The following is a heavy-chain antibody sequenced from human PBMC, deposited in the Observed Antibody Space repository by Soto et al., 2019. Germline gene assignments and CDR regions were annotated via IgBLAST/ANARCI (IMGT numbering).Heavy chain of an antibody. V-gene: IGHV3-33*01. J-gene: IGHJ6*02. CDR2: IWYDGSNK. D-gene: IGHD3-3*01. CDR3: ARDPVYYDFWSGYYTDYYYYYGMDV. Sequence: VGSLRLSCAASGFTFSSYGMHWVRQAPGKGLEWVAVIWYDGSNKYYEDSVKGRFTISRDNSKNTLYLQMNSLRAEDTAVYYCARDPVYYDFWSGYYTDYYYYYGMDVWGQGTTVTVSS. CDR1: GFTFSSYG.